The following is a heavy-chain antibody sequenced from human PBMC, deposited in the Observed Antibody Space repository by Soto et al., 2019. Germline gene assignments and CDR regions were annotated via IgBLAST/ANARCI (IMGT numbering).Heavy chain of an antibody. J-gene: IGHJ4*02. CDR3: ARDQLRYFDY. Sequence: GGSLRLSCAAPGFTFSSFGMHWVRQAPGKGLEWVAVIWYDGSKKYYADSVKGRFTISRDNSKNTLYLQMNSLRVEDTAVYYCARDQLRYFDYWGQGTLVTVSS. V-gene: IGHV3-33*01. D-gene: IGHD3-9*01. CDR1: GFTFSSFG. CDR2: IWYDGSKK.